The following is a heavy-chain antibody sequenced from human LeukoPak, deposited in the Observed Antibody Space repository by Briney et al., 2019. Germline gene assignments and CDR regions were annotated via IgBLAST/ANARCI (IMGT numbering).Heavy chain of an antibody. CDR1: GYTFTGYY. Sequence: ASVKVSCKASGYTFTGYYMHWVRQAPGQGLEWMGRINPNSGGTNYAQKFQGRVTMTRDTSIRTAYMELGRLRCDDTAVYYCARDTLWFGNVAGDYWGQGTLVTVSS. D-gene: IGHD3-10*01. CDR3: ARDTLWFGNVAGDY. CDR2: INPNSGGT. J-gene: IGHJ4*02. V-gene: IGHV1-2*06.